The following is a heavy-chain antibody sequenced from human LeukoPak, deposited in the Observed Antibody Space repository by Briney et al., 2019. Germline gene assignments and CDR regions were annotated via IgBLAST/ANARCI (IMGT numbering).Heavy chain of an antibody. Sequence: GGSLRLSCAASGFTFSSYAMHWVRQAPGKGLEWVAVISYDGSNKYYADSVKGRFTISRDNSKNTLYLQMNSLRAEDTAVYYCARDLAAPVWRLKPRYGEQFDYWGQGTLVTVSS. J-gene: IGHJ4*02. V-gene: IGHV3-30-3*01. CDR2: ISYDGSNK. CDR3: ARDLAAPVWRLKPRYGEQFDY. D-gene: IGHD2-21*02. CDR1: GFTFSSYA.